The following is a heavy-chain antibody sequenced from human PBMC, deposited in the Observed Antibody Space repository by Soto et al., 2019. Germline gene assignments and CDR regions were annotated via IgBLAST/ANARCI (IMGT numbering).Heavy chain of an antibody. J-gene: IGHJ6*02. CDR2: ISYDGSNK. V-gene: IGHV3-30*18. CDR3: AKDRTWIQLEWSWYGMDV. Sequence: QVQLVESGGGVVQPGRSLRLSCAASGFTFSSYGMHWVRQAPGKGLEWVAVISYDGSNKYYADSVKGRFTISRDNSKNTLYLQMNSLRAEDTAVYYCAKDRTWIQLEWSWYGMDVWGQGTTVTVSS. D-gene: IGHD5-18*01. CDR1: GFTFSSYG.